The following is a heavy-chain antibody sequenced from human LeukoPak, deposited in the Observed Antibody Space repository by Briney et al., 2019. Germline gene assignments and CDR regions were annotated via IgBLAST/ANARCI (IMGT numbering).Heavy chain of an antibody. J-gene: IGHJ3*02. D-gene: IGHD6-19*01. CDR3: ARGRQQWRYAFDI. CDR1: GGSISSYY. CDR2: IYYSGST. V-gene: IGHV4-59*01. Sequence: PSETLSPTCTVSGGSISSYYWSWIRQPPGKGLEWIGYIYYSGSTNYNPSLKSRVTISVDTSKNQFSLKLSSVTAADTAVYYCARGRQQWRYAFDIWGQGTMVTVSS.